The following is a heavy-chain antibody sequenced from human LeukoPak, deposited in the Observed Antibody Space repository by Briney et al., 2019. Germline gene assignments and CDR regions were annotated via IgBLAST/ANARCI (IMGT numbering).Heavy chain of an antibody. CDR1: GGSISSSNW. CDR3: ARAARGDDILTGYRSAFDI. V-gene: IGHV4-4*02. J-gene: IGHJ3*02. D-gene: IGHD3-9*01. Sequence: PSGTLSLTCAVSGGSISSSNWWSWIRQPPGKGLEWIGSIYHSGSTYYNASPKSRVTISVDTSKNQFSLKLSSVTAADTAVYYCARAARGDDILTGYRSAFDIWGQGTMVTVSS. CDR2: IYHSGST.